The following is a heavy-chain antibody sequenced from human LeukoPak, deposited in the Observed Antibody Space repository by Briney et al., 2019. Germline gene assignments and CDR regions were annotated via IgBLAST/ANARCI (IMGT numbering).Heavy chain of an antibody. CDR3: AKGGPGDALYGITFGGVIVKGGPLAY. V-gene: IGHV3-30*18. D-gene: IGHD3-16*02. Sequence: GGSLRLSCAASGFTFSSYGMHWVRQAPGKGLEWVAVISYDGSNKYYADSVKGRFTTSRDNSKNTLYLQMNSLRAEDTAAYYCAKGGPGDALYGITFGGVIVKGGPLAYWGQGTLVTVSS. J-gene: IGHJ4*02. CDR2: ISYDGSNK. CDR1: GFTFSSYG.